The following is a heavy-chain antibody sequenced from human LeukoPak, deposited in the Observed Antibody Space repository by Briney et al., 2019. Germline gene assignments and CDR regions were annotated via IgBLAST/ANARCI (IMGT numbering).Heavy chain of an antibody. J-gene: IGHJ4*02. D-gene: IGHD5-24*01. CDR2: IWNDGSNK. V-gene: IGHV3-33*08. CDR1: GFTFSSHG. CDR3: ARDGYNVFDY. Sequence: PGGSLRLSCAASGFTFSSHGMHWVRQAPGKGLEWVAVIWNDGSNKYYADSVKGRFTISRDTSKNTLYLQMDSLRVDDTAVYYCARDGYNVFDYWGQGTLVTVSS.